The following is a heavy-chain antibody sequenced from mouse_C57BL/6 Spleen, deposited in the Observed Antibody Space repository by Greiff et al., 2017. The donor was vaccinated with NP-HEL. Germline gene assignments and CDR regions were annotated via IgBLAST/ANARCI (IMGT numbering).Heavy chain of an antibody. J-gene: IGHJ3*01. CDR1: GFTFSSYA. Sequence: EVQVVESGGGLVKPGGSLKLSCAASGFTFSSYAMSWVRQTPDKRLEWVATISDGGSYIYYPDTVKGRFTISRDNAKNNLYLQMSHLKSEDTAMYYCARDGGWLLRFAYWGQGTLVTVSA. D-gene: IGHD2-3*01. CDR2: ISDGGSYI. CDR3: ARDGGWLLRFAY. V-gene: IGHV5-4*01.